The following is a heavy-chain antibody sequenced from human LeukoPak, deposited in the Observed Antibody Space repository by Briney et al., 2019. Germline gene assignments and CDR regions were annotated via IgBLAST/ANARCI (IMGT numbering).Heavy chain of an antibody. D-gene: IGHD1-1*01. CDR2: ITNDGGRQ. V-gene: IGHV3-30*18. CDR1: IFVFSEYY. J-gene: IGHJ4*02. CDR3: AKGRRTGFVDY. Sequence: GGSLRLSCEPSIFVFSEYYMHWVRLAPGKRLEWLAVITNDGGRQYYADSVKGRFTVSRANSKSLLFLQMESLRPDDTGVYYCAKGRRTGFVDYWGQGALVTVSS.